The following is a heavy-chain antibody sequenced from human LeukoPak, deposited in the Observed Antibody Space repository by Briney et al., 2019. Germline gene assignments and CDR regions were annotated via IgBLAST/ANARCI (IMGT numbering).Heavy chain of an antibody. J-gene: IGHJ4*02. Sequence: PGGSLRLSCAASGFTFSSYGMHWVRQAPGKGLEWVAFIRSDGSIKYYTESLKGRFTISTDNSKNTLYLQINSLRAEDTAVYYCTKDEVFSSAWYFDYWGQGTLVTVSS. CDR1: GFTFSSYG. V-gene: IGHV3-30*02. CDR2: IRSDGSIK. D-gene: IGHD6-19*01. CDR3: TKDEVFSSAWYFDY.